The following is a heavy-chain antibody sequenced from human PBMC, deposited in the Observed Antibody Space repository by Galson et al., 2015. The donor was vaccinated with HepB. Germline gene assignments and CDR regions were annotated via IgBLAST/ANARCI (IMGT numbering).Heavy chain of an antibody. Sequence: SLRLSCAASGFTFSSYEMNWVRQAPGKGLEWVSYISSSGSTIYYADSVKGRFTISRDNAKNSLYLQMNSLRAEDTAVYYCARDRYNWNDVSWLDPWGQGTLVTVSS. V-gene: IGHV3-48*03. CDR1: GFTFSSYE. CDR2: ISSSGSTI. CDR3: ARDRYNWNDVSWLDP. D-gene: IGHD1-20*01. J-gene: IGHJ5*02.